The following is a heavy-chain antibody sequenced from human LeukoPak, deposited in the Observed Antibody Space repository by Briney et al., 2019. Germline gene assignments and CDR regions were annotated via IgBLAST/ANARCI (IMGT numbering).Heavy chain of an antibody. J-gene: IGHJ6*02. D-gene: IGHD3-9*01. CDR1: GFTVSNYY. Sequence: GGSLRLSCVDSGFTVSNYYLSWVRQAPGKGLEWVSVIYTGGSTYYADSVKGRFTISKDNSKNTLYLQMNSLRAEDTAVYYCAKDRLPYYDILTGYYSPNYYYYGMDVWGQGTTVTVSS. CDR2: IYTGGST. V-gene: IGHV3-53*01. CDR3: AKDRLPYYDILTGYYSPNYYYYGMDV.